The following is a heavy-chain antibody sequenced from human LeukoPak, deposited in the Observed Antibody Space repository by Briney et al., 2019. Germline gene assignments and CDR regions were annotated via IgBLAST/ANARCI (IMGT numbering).Heavy chain of an antibody. V-gene: IGHV3-48*01. CDR2: ISSSSSTI. Sequence: PGGSLRLSCAASGFTFSSYSMNWVRQAPGKGLEWVSYISSSSSTIYYADSVEGRFTISRDNVKNSLYLQMNSLRAEDTAVYYCARGAPQLDYWGQGTLVTVSS. D-gene: IGHD4/OR15-4a*01. CDR3: ARGAPQLDY. CDR1: GFTFSSYS. J-gene: IGHJ4*02.